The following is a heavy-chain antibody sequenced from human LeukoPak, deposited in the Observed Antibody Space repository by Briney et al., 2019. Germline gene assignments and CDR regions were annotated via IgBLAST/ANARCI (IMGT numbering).Heavy chain of an antibody. Sequence: PGGSLRLSCAASGFTFSSYSMNWVRQAPGKGPEWVSSISSSSYIYYADSAKGRFTISRDNAKNSLYLQMNSLRAEDTAVYYCARDSHPRELQDHDAFDIWGQGTMVTVSS. J-gene: IGHJ3*02. CDR3: ARDSHPRELQDHDAFDI. CDR2: ISSSSYI. V-gene: IGHV3-21*01. D-gene: IGHD1-26*01. CDR1: GFTFSSYS.